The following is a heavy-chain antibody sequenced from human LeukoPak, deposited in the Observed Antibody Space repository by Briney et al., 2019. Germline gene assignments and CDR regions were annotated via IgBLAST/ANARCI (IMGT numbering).Heavy chain of an antibody. V-gene: IGHV3-74*01. J-gene: IGHJ4*02. CDR2: IKGDGSSA. Sequence: GGSLRLSCAASGFTFSSYSMNWVRQAPGKGLVWVSRIKGDGSSASYADSVKGRFTISRDNAKNTLYLQMNSLRAEDTAVYYCARDGYSFGHDFDYWGQGTLVTVSS. D-gene: IGHD5-18*01. CDR3: ARDGYSFGHDFDY. CDR1: GFTFSSYS.